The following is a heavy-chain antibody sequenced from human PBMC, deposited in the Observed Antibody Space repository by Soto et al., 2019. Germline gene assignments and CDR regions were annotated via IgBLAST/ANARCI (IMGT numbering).Heavy chain of an antibody. CDR1: GGSISSDGNY. CDR3: ARARMGRGIIYYYGMDV. D-gene: IGHD3-10*01. J-gene: IGHJ6*02. Sequence: QVQLQESGPGLVKSSQTLSLTCTVSGGSISSDGNYWSWIRQHPGKGLEWIGYIYYSGSTYYNPSLKRRVIISVDTSKNQFSLKLNSVTAADTAVYYCARARMGRGIIYYYGMDVWGQGTTVTVSS. V-gene: IGHV4-31*03. CDR2: IYYSGST.